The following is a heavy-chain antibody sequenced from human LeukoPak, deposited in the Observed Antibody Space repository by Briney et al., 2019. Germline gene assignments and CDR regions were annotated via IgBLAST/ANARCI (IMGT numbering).Heavy chain of an antibody. CDR3: ARDRTAMSVKRDFDP. D-gene: IGHD5-18*01. J-gene: IGHJ5*02. CDR1: GYTFASYG. Sequence: GASVKVSCKASGYTFASYGISWVRQAPGQGLEWMGWISAYNGDTGYAQKFQGRLTMTTDTSTSTAYMELRSLRSDDTAMYYCARDRTAMSVKRDFDPWGQGTLVAVSA. V-gene: IGHV1-18*01. CDR2: ISAYNGDT.